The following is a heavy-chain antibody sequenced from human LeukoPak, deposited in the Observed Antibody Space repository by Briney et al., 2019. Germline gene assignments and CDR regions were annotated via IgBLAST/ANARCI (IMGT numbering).Heavy chain of an antibody. Sequence: GGSLRLSCAAPGFTFSSYSMNWVRQAPGKGLEWVSSISSSSSYVYYADSVKGRFTISRDNAKNSLYLQMNSLRAEDTAVYYCARVPAAHWPDYWGQGTLVTVSS. CDR3: ARVPAAHWPDY. CDR1: GFTFSSYS. CDR2: ISSSSSYV. J-gene: IGHJ4*02. V-gene: IGHV3-21*01. D-gene: IGHD2-2*01.